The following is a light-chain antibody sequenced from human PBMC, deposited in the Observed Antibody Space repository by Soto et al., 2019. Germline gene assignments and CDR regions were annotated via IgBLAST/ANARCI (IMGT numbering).Light chain of an antibody. CDR1: QGISNW. CDR3: QQANSFPRT. Sequence: DIQMPQSPSSVSASVGDRVTITCRASQGISNWLAWYQQKPGEDPKLLIYAASSLQGGVPTRFSGSGSGTDFTLTNSSLHPEDFATYYCQQANSFPRTFGQGTLLEI. V-gene: IGKV1D-12*01. J-gene: IGKJ5*01. CDR2: AAS.